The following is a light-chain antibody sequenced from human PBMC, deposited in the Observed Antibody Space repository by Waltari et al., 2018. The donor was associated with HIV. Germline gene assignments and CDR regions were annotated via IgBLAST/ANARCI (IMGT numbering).Light chain of an antibody. CDR3: QSYYRSLSGYVV. CDR1: SPNIGAGFD. V-gene: IGLV1-40*01. J-gene: IGLJ2*01. Sequence: QSPLTQPPSVSGAPGQRVTISCTGRSPNIGAGFDVHWYQQLPATVPQPLIYGNSTRPSWVPHRFPVSKSVTSASLALTGLQAEDEADYYCQSYYRSLSGYVVFGGGTKLTVL. CDR2: GNS.